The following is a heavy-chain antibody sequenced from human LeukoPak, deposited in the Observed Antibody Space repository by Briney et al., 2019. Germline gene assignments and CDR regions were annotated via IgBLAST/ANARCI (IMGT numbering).Heavy chain of an antibody. CDR3: ARGRAMVTYWFDP. Sequence: GASVKVSCKASGYTFTGYYMHWVRQAPGQGLEWMGWINPNSGGTNYAQKFQGRVTMTRDTSISTAYMELSRLRSDDTAVYYCARGRAMVTYWFDPWGQGTLVTVSS. V-gene: IGHV1-2*02. CDR2: INPNSGGT. J-gene: IGHJ5*02. D-gene: IGHD5-18*01. CDR1: GYTFTGYY.